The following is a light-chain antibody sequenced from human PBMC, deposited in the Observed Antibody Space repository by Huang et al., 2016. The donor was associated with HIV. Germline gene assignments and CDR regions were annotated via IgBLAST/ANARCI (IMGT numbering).Light chain of an antibody. J-gene: IGKJ4*01. CDR3: QQCYLAPLT. CDR1: QFVGTY. V-gene: IGKV1-39*01. Sequence: DIQLTQSPSSLSASVGDRVAITCHTSQFVGTYLNWYQQKPGRAPKLVIHGASSLQGGVPSRFSGSGVGTDFTLTIDGLQPEDVATYYGQQCYLAPLTFGGGTKVEI. CDR2: GAS.